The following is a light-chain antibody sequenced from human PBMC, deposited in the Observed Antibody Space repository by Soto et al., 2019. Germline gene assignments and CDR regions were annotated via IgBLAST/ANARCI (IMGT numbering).Light chain of an antibody. CDR3: HYYDDSPPFP. CDR1: QSVGGD. J-gene: IGKJ3*01. Sequence: ETVMTQSPATLSVSPGERATLSCRASQSVGGDLAWYQQKPGQAPRLLIFAASNRATSVPARFTGSRSGTDFALTISRLEPEDSSIYYCHYYDDSPPFPFGPGTRLDIK. V-gene: IGKV3-15*01. CDR2: AAS.